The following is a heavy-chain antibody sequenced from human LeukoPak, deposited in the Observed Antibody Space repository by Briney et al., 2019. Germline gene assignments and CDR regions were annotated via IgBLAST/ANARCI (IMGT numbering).Heavy chain of an antibody. D-gene: IGHD2-21*02. CDR2: MNPNSGNT. CDR1: GYTFTSYD. J-gene: IGHJ4*02. CDR3: ARARRVVVTATYYFDY. V-gene: IGHV1-8*01. Sequence: ASAKVSCKASGYTFTSYDINWVRQATGQGLEWMGWMNPNSGNTGYAQKFQGRVTMTRNTSISTAYMELSSLRSEDTAVYYCARARRVVVTATYYFDYWGQGTLVTVSS.